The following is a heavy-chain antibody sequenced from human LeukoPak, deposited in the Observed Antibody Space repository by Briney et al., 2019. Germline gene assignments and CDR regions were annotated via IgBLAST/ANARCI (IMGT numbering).Heavy chain of an antibody. CDR1: GFTFSDYE. CDR2: ISGRSSTI. D-gene: IGHD6-19*01. Sequence: GGSLXXSCAASGFTFSDYEMNWVRQAPGKGLDWVSYISGRSSTIYYADSVKGRFTISRDNARNSLYLQMNSLRGEDTAVYYXXRDLGYSSGPNYWGQGTRVTVSS. V-gene: IGHV3-48*03. J-gene: IGHJ4*02. CDR3: XRDLGYSSGPNY.